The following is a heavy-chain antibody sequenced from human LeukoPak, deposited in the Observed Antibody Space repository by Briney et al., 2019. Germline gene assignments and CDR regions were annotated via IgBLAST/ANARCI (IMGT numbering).Heavy chain of an antibody. D-gene: IGHD6-13*01. CDR1: GDSVSSNSAA. CDR2: TYYRSKWYN. Sequence: SQTLSLACAISGDSVSSNSAAWNWIRQSPSRGLEWLGRTYYRSKWYNDYAVSVKSRITINPDTSKNHFSLQLNSVTPEDTAVYYCARVGKRMAAAGDYYFYMDVWGKGTTVTISS. CDR3: ARVGKRMAAAGDYYFYMDV. J-gene: IGHJ6*03. V-gene: IGHV6-1*01.